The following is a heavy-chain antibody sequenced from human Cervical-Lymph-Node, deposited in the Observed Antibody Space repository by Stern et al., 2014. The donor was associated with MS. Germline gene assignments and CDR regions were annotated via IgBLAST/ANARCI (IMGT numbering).Heavy chain of an antibody. J-gene: IGHJ4*02. D-gene: IGHD6-6*01. V-gene: IGHV2-70*01. CDR2: IDWDGDK. CDR3: ARIRGTARLIDY. Sequence: QVTLRESGPALVKPTQTLTLTCTFSGFSLTTCGMCVTWIRQPPGKAPEWLGLIDWDGDKYYSTPLRARLTISKDTSKNQVVLTMTNMDPVDTATYYCARIRGTARLIDYWGQGTLVTVSS. CDR1: GFSLTTCGMC.